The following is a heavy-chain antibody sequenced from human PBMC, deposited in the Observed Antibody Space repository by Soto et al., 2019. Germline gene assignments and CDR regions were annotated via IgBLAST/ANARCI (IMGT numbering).Heavy chain of an antibody. CDR3: ARDGVDYGDYDLDY. D-gene: IGHD4-17*01. CDR1: GGTFSSYA. V-gene: IGHV1-69*13. Sequence: SVKVSCKASGGTFSSYAISWVRQAPGQGLEWMGGIIPIFGTANYVQKFQGRVTITADESTSTAYMELSSLRSEDTAVYYCARDGVDYGDYDLDYWGQGTLVTVSS. J-gene: IGHJ4*02. CDR2: IIPIFGTA.